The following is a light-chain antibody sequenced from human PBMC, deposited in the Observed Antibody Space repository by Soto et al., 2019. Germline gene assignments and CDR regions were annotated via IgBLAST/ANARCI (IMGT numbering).Light chain of an antibody. J-gene: IGLJ1*01. CDR1: GSNIGSNT. CDR3: AAWDDSLNAYV. CDR2: SNN. Sequence: SLVTQLHSASGTPGQRVTTSCFGRGSNIGSNTVNWYQQLPGTAPKLLIYSNNERPSGVPDRFSGSKSGTSASLAISGLQSEDEADFYCAAWDDSLNAYVIGTGTKVTVL. V-gene: IGLV1-44*01.